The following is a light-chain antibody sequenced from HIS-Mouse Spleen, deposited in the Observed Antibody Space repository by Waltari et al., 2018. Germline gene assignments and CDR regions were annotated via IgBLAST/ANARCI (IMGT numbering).Light chain of an antibody. CDR3: YSTDSSGNHRGV. CDR2: EDS. J-gene: IGLJ2*01. CDR1: ASPKKY. V-gene: IGLV3-10*01. Sequence: SYELTQPPSVSVSPGQTARTTCSGDASPKKYAYWYPQKSGQAPVLVIYEDSKRPAGIPDRISGSSSGTMATLTISGAQVEDEADYYCYSTDSSGNHRGVFGGGTKLTVL.